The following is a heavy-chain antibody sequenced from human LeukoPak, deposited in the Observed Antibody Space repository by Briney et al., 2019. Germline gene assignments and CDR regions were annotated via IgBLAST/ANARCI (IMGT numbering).Heavy chain of an antibody. CDR2: ISGSGGST. CDR1: GFTVSSNY. CDR3: AKDRSERDYGFDY. Sequence: GGSLRLSCAASGFTVSSNYMSWVRQAPGKGLEWVSAISGSGGSTYYADSVMGRVTISRDNSKNTLYLQMNSLRAEDTAVYYCAKDRSERDYGFDYWGQGTLVTVSS. V-gene: IGHV3-23*01. D-gene: IGHD4/OR15-4a*01. J-gene: IGHJ4*02.